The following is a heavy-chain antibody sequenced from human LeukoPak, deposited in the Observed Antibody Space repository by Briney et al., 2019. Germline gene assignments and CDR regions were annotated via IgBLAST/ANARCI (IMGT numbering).Heavy chain of an antibody. Sequence: GGSLRLSCVGSGFTFCTYEMTWVRQAPGKGLEWVSYISSSGGTIYYADSVKGRFTISRDNAKNSLYLQMNSLRAEDTAVYYCAREGGVNYYDLDYFDYWGQGTLITVSS. V-gene: IGHV3-48*03. CDR3: AREGGVNYYDLDYFDY. D-gene: IGHD3-22*01. J-gene: IGHJ4*02. CDR2: ISSSGGTI. CDR1: GFTFCTYE.